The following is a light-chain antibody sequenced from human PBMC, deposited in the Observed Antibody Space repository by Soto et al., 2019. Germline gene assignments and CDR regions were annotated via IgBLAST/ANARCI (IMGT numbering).Light chain of an antibody. Sequence: EIVLTQSPGTLSVSPGERATLSCRASQTVSSNYLARYQHRPGQAPRLLIYGASSSATDIPDRFSGSGSGTDFTLTISRLEPEDFAVYSCQQYGSSPLTFGGGTKVEIK. J-gene: IGKJ4*01. V-gene: IGKV3-20*01. CDR1: QTVSSNY. CDR3: QQYGSSPLT. CDR2: GAS.